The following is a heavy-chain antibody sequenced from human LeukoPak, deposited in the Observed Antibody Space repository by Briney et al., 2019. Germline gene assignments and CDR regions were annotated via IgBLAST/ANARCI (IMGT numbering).Heavy chain of an antibody. CDR3: AREGRTVTTTA. Sequence: GGSLRLSCAASGFTVSSNYMSWVRQAPGKGLEWVSVIYSGGSTYYADSVKGRFTISRHNSKNTLYLQMNSLRAEDTAVYYCAREGRTVTTTAWGQGTLVTVSA. V-gene: IGHV3-53*04. J-gene: IGHJ4*02. D-gene: IGHD4-17*01. CDR1: GFTVSSNY. CDR2: IYSGGST.